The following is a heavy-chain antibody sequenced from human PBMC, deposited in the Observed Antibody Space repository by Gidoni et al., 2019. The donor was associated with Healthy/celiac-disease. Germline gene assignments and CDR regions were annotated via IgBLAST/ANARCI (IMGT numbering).Heavy chain of an antibody. CDR3: ARLGGYYDSSGYLYFDY. D-gene: IGHD3-22*01. V-gene: IGHV1-46*01. Sequence: QVQLVQSGAEVKKPGASVKVSCKASGYTFTSYYMHWVRQAPGQGLEWMGIINPSGGSTSYAQKFQGRVTMTRDTSTSTVYMELSSLRSEDTAVYYCARLGGYYDSSGYLYFDYWGQGTLVTVSS. CDR1: GYTFTSYY. J-gene: IGHJ4*02. CDR2: INPSGGST.